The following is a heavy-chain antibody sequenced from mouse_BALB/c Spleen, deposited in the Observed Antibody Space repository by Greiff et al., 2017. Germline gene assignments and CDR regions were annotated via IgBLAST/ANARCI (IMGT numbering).Heavy chain of an antibody. Sequence: VQLQQTGPELVKPGASVKISCKASGYSFTDYIMLWVKQSHGKSLEWIGNINPYYGSTSYNLKFKGKATLTVDKSSSTAYMQLNSLTSEDSAVYYCARRGDLGLYAMDYWGQGTSVTVSS. CDR2: INPYYGST. CDR3: ARRGDLGLYAMDY. CDR1: GYSFTDYI. D-gene: IGHD3-3*01. V-gene: IGHV1-39*01. J-gene: IGHJ4*01.